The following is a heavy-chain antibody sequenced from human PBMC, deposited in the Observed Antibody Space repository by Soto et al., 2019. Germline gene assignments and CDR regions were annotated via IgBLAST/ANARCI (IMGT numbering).Heavy chain of an antibody. CDR3: ARAHPYYDILTGYYNVFYFDY. D-gene: IGHD3-9*01. V-gene: IGHV4-34*01. Sequence: SETLSLTCAVYGGSFSCYYWSWIRQPPGKGLEWIGEINHSGSTNYNPSLKSRVTISVDTSKNQFSLKLSSVTAADTAVYYCARAHPYYDILTGYYNVFYFDYWGQGTLVTVPS. J-gene: IGHJ4*02. CDR1: GGSFSCYY. CDR2: INHSGST.